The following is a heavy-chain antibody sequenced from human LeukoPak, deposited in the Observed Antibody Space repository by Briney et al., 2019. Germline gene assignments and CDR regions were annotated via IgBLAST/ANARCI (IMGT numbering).Heavy chain of an antibody. Sequence: PSETLSLTCTLSGGSIISYYWNWLRQPPGKGLEWIGYIYYTGSTNYNPSLKSRVTISVDTSKNQFSLKLSSVTAAGTAVYYCASNTNTGSAFDPWGQGTLVTVSS. D-gene: IGHD1-14*01. CDR3: ASNTNTGSAFDP. CDR2: IYYTGST. CDR1: GGSIISYY. J-gene: IGHJ5*02. V-gene: IGHV4-59*08.